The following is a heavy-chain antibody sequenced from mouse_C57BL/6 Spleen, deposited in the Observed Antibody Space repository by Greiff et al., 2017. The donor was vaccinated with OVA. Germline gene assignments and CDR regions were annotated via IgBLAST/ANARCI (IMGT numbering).Heavy chain of an antibody. CDR1: GYTFTSYW. Sequence: QVHVKQPGAELVMPGASVKLSCKASGYTFTSYWMHWVKQRPGQGLEWIGEIDPSDSYTNYNQKFKGKSTLTVDKSSSTAYMQLSSLTSEDSAVYYCARFTRWLGGAMDYWGQGTSVTVSS. CDR3: ARFTRWLGGAMDY. V-gene: IGHV1-69*01. CDR2: IDPSDSYT. J-gene: IGHJ4*01. D-gene: IGHD2-3*01.